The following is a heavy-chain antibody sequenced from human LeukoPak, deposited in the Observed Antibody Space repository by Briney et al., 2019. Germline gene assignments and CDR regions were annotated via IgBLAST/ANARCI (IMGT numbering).Heavy chain of an antibody. CDR1: GFTFSSYW. D-gene: IGHD3-3*01. CDR2: IKQDGSGK. Sequence: GGSLRLSCAASGFTFSSYWMSWVRQAPGKGLEGVAKIKQDGSGKYYVVSVKGRFTISRDNAENALYLQMNSLRVEDTAVYYCARSDFWSGYHRGYFDYWGQGTLVTVSS. CDR3: ARSDFWSGYHRGYFDY. J-gene: IGHJ4*02. V-gene: IGHV3-7*05.